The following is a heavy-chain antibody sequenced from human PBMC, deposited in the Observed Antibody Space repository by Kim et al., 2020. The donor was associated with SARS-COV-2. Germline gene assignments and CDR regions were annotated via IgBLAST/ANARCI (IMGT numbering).Heavy chain of an antibody. CDR1: GGSIRDYR. D-gene: IGHD4-17*01. J-gene: IGHJ4*02. V-gene: IGHV4-4*07. Sequence: SETLSLTCSVSGGSIRDYRWGWIRQPVGKGLEWIGHIETDGTTKYNSSLKSRVTMSVDTSGKHFSLSLSSVTAADTAFYYCARVRATVTTAGRSYFFDYWGQGILVTVSS. CDR3: ARVRATVTTAGRSYFFDY. CDR2: IETDGTT.